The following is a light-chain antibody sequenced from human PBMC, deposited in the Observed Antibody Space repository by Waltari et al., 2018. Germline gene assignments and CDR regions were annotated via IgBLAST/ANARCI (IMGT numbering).Light chain of an antibody. CDR1: QSLLHSDGRAS. Sequence: EIVMTQAPLSLSVTPGQPASMSCKSSQSLLHSDGRASLYWYLQKPGQSPQLLISEVSNRFSGVTERFSGSGSGTDFTLKISRVEAEDVGVYFCMQNIQLPTFGQGTKVEIE. J-gene: IGKJ1*01. CDR3: MQNIQLPT. CDR2: EVS. V-gene: IGKV2D-29*02.